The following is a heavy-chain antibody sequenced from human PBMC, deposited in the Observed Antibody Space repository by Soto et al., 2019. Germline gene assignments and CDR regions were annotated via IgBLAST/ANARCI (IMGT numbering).Heavy chain of an antibody. Sequence: EVQLLESGGGLVQPGGSLRLSCAASGFTFSSYAMSWVRQAPGKGLEWVSAISGSGGSTYYADSVKGRFTISRDNSKNTLYLQMNSLRAEDTAVYYCATGFLEWLFRFDYWGQGTLVTVSS. D-gene: IGHD3-3*01. J-gene: IGHJ4*02. CDR2: ISGSGGST. CDR3: ATGFLEWLFRFDY. CDR1: GFTFSSYA. V-gene: IGHV3-23*01.